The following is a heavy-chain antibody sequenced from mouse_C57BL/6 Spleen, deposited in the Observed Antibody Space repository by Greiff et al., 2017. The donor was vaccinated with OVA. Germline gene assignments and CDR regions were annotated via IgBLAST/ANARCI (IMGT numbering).Heavy chain of an antibody. CDR1: GYTFTDYN. D-gene: IGHD2-14*01. CDR2: INPNNGGT. CDR3: ARGVPLDY. J-gene: IGHJ2*01. V-gene: IGHV1-22*01. Sequence: VHVKQSGPELVKPGASVKMSCKASGYTFTDYNMHWVKQSHGKSLEWIGYINPNNGGTSYNQKFKGKATLTVNKSSSTAYMELRSLTSEDSAVYYCARGVPLDYWGQGTTLTVSS.